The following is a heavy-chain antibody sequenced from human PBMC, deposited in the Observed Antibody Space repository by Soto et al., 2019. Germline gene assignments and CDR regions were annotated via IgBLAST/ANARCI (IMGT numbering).Heavy chain of an antibody. CDR1: GPSFFVSF. CDR2: INHSGST. Sequence: SAPLSLTLSKSGPSFFVSFWSWIRQPPGKGLEWIGEINHSGSTNYNPSLKSRVTISVDTSKIQFSLRLSSVTAADTAVYYCARSGYCSSTSCYVLNIWGQGTVVT. D-gene: IGHD2-2*01. CDR3: ARSGYCSSTSCYVLNI. V-gene: IGHV4-34*01. J-gene: IGHJ3*02.